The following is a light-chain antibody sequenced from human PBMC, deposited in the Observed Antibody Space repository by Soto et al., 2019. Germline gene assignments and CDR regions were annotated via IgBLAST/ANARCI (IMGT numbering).Light chain of an antibody. CDR2: GAS. CDR1: QRVNGNY. Sequence: EIVLTQSPGTLSLSPGERATLSCRASQRVNGNYLTWYQQKPGQAPRLLIYGASSRATGIPDRFSGSGSGTDFTLTISRLEPEDFAVYYCQHYGSSFRYTFGQGTKLEIK. V-gene: IGKV3-20*01. CDR3: QHYGSSFRYT. J-gene: IGKJ2*01.